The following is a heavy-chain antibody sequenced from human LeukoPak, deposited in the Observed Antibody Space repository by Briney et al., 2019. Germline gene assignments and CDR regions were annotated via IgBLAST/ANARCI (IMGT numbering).Heavy chain of an antibody. CDR3: AKAVVGATHFDY. CDR1: GFPFSSYA. J-gene: IGHJ4*02. CDR2: ISGSGGST. Sequence: GGSLILSFAASGFPFSSYAMSWVRPAPGKGLEWVSAISGSGGSTYYADSVKGRFTISRDNSKNTLYLQMNSLRAEDTAVYYCAKAVVGATHFDYWGQGTLVTVSS. V-gene: IGHV3-23*01. D-gene: IGHD1-26*01.